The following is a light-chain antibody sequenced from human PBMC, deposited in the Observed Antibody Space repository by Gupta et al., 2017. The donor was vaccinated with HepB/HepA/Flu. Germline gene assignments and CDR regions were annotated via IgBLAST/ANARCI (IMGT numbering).Light chain of an antibody. V-gene: IGLV1-47*01. CDR2: RNN. Sequence: QSVLTQPPSASGTPGQRVTISCSGSSSNIGSNYVYWYQPLPGTAPKLLIYRNNQRPSGAPDRFSGSKSGTSASLAISGLRSGDEADYYCATWDDSLSGYVFGNGTNVTVL. CDR1: SSNIGSNY. J-gene: IGLJ1*01. CDR3: ATWDDSLSGYV.